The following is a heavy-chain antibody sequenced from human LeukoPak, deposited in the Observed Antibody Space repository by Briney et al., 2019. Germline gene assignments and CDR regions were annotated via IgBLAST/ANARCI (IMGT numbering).Heavy chain of an antibody. D-gene: IGHD5-12*01. CDR2: INPNSGGT. CDR1: GGTISSYA. Sequence: APVKVSCKASGGTISSYAISWARQAPGQGLEWMGRINPNSGGTNYAQKFQGRVTMTRDTSISTAYMELSRLRSDDTAVYYCARALTSIGRQSGYDFVGYWGQGTLVTVSS. V-gene: IGHV1-2*06. J-gene: IGHJ4*02. CDR3: ARALTSIGRQSGYDFVGY.